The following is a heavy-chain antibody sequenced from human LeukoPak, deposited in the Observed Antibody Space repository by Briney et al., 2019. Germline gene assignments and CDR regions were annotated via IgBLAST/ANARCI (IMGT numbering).Heavy chain of an antibody. CDR1: GYTFDTHA. CDR3: ARDAGTNWWHGLDF. D-gene: IGHD2-8*02. V-gene: IGHV1-3*04. Sequence: ASVKVSCKASGYTFDTHAMHWVRQAPGQRLKWMGWINTANGNTEYSQNFQGRVTITRDTSASTTYMELSSLRSEDTTIYYCARDAGTNWWHGLDFWGQGTLVTVSS. CDR2: INTANGNT. J-gene: IGHJ4*02.